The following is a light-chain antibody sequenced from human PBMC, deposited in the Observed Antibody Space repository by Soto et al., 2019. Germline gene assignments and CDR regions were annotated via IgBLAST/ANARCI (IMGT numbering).Light chain of an antibody. Sequence: DIVMTQTPLSLSVTPGQPASISFKSSHILLHSDGKTYLYWYLHKPGQPPQLLIYWASTRESGVPDRFSGSGSGTDFTLTISSLQAEDVAVYSCQQYYSTITFGQGTRLEIK. CDR3: QQYYSTIT. V-gene: IGKV2D-29*01. J-gene: IGKJ5*01. CDR1: HILLHSDGKTY. CDR2: WAS.